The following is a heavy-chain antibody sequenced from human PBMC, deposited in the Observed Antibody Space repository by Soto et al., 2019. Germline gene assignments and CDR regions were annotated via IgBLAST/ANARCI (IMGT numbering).Heavy chain of an antibody. Sequence: GASVKVSCKTSGYTFIKYGITWVRQAPGQGLEWMGWITANNGNTKYAHQFQGRVTMTTDTSTSTAYMELRSLTSDDTAVYYCATADTEINPYYFDSWGQGSLVTVSS. CDR2: ITANNGNT. CDR1: GYTFIKYG. D-gene: IGHD3-9*01. J-gene: IGHJ4*02. V-gene: IGHV1-18*01. CDR3: ATADTEINPYYFDS.